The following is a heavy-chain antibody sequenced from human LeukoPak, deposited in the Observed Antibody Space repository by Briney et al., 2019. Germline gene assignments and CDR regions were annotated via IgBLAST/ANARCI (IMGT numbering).Heavy chain of an antibody. J-gene: IGHJ5*02. CDR1: GFTFSSYG. CDR2: ISGSGGST. D-gene: IGHD2-2*01. CDR3: AKDRDIVVVPAAQPNWLDP. Sequence: GGTLRLSCAASGFTFSSYGMSWVRQAPGKGLEWVSAISGSGGSTYYADSVKGRFTISRDNSKNTLYLQMNSLRAEDTAVYYCAKDRDIVVVPAAQPNWLDPWGQGTLVTVSS. V-gene: IGHV3-23*01.